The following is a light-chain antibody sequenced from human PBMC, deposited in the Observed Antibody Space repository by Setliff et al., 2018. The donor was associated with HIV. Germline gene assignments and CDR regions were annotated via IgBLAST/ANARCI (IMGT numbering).Light chain of an antibody. CDR3: ASYRPNDLGV. J-gene: IGLJ1*01. CDR1: SSDVGSYDF. Sequence: LIQPASVSGSPGQSVTVSCTGTSSDVGSYDFVSWYQQLPGKAPKLLIYDVSGRPSGVSHRFSGSKSGNTASLTISGLQSEDEADYYCASYRPNDLGVFGTGTKVTVL. V-gene: IGLV2-14*03. CDR2: DVS.